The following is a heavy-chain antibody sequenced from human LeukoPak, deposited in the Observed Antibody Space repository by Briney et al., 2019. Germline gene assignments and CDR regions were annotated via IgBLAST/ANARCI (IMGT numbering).Heavy chain of an antibody. J-gene: IGHJ5*02. D-gene: IGHD2-21*01. V-gene: IGHV3-13*01. CDR3: ASATRGGHYDH. CDR2: IGTAGDT. CDR1: GFTFSSYD. Sequence: GGSLRLSCAASGFTFSSYDLHWVRQPTGKSLEWVSAIGTAGDTYYPGSVKGRFTISRENAKNSLYLQMSSLEAGDTAVYYCASATRGGHYDHWGQGTLVTVSS.